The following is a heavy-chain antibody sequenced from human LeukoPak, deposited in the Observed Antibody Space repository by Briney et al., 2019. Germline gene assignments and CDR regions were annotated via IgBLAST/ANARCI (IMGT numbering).Heavy chain of an antibody. Sequence: PGGSLRLSCAASGFPVNKYEIHWVRQAPGKGLEWISYVDAGATSTNYADSVWGRFTLSRDNAQSSVHLQMNSLRDEDTAVYYCVRGRLLRSTKYLDSWGQGALVTVSS. J-gene: IGHJ4*02. CDR1: GFPVNKYE. CDR2: VDAGATST. CDR3: VRGRLLRSTKYLDS. V-gene: IGHV3-48*03. D-gene: IGHD2-21*02.